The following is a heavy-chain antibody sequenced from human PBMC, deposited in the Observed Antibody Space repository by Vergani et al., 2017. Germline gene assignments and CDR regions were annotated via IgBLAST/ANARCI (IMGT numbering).Heavy chain of an antibody. CDR3: AKDNVPGYYDSSGYCDY. D-gene: IGHD3-22*01. CDR1: GLTFTNFA. CDR2: ISGSGGFT. Sequence: EVQLLESGGNLVQPGGSLRLSCAASGLTFTNFAMTWVRQAPGEGLEWVSGISGSGGFTYYADSVKGRFTISRDNSKNTMFLQMNNLRAEDTAVYYCAKDNVPGYYDSSGYCDYWVQGTLVTVSS. J-gene: IGHJ4*02. V-gene: IGHV3-23*01.